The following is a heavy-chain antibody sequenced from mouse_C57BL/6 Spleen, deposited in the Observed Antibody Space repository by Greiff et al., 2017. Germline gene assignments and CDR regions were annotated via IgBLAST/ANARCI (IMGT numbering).Heavy chain of an antibody. CDR2: IDPEDGET. V-gene: IGHV14-2*01. Sequence: VQLQQSGAELVKPGASVKLSCTASGFNIKDYYMHWVKQRTEQGLEWIGRIDPEDGETKYAPKFKGKATLTADTSSNTAYLQLSSLTSEDTAVYYCARWRNSNYYLDDWSQGTTRTVSS. D-gene: IGHD2-5*01. CDR1: GFNIKDYY. CDR3: ARWRNSNYYLDD. J-gene: IGHJ2*01.